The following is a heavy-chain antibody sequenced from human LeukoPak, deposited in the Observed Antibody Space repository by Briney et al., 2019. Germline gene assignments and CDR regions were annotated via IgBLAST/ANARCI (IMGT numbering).Heavy chain of an antibody. Sequence: ASVKVSCKASGYTFTGYYMHWVRQAPGQGLEWMGIINPSGGSTSYAQKFQGRVTMTRDMSTSTVYMELSSLRSEDTAVYYCARALSGITGYTYGRGIDYWGQGTLVTVSS. CDR3: ARALSGITGYTYGRGIDY. D-gene: IGHD5-18*01. CDR1: GYTFTGYY. V-gene: IGHV1-46*01. CDR2: INPSGGST. J-gene: IGHJ4*02.